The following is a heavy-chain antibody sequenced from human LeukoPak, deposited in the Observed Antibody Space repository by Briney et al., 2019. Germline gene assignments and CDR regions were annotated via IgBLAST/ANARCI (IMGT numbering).Heavy chain of an antibody. Sequence: GGSLRLSCAASGFTFDDYAMHWVRQAPGKGLEWVSGISWNSGSIGYADSVKGRFTISRDNAKNSLYLQMNSLRAEDTALYYCAKVGDCSSTSCRHFDYRGQGTLVTVSS. CDR2: ISWNSGSI. CDR3: AKVGDCSSTSCRHFDY. CDR1: GFTFDDYA. J-gene: IGHJ4*02. V-gene: IGHV3-9*01. D-gene: IGHD2-2*01.